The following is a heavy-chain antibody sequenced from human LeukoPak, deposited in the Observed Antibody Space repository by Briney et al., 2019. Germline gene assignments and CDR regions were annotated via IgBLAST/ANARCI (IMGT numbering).Heavy chain of an antibody. D-gene: IGHD5-12*01. CDR3: AKERVSSGNVIDY. CDR2: ISYDGSNK. CDR1: GFTFNLYA. J-gene: IGHJ4*02. Sequence: GGSLRLSCAASGFTFNLYAMDWVRQAPGKGLEWVAVISYDGSNKYYTDSAKGRFTISRDNSKNTMYMQMNSLRAEDTAVYYCAKERVSSGNVIDYWGQGTLVTVSS. V-gene: IGHV3-30*04.